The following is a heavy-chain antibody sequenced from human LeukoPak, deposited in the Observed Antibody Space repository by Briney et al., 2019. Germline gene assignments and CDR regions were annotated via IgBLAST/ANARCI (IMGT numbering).Heavy chain of an antibody. D-gene: IGHD2-15*01. CDR2: INHSGST. J-gene: IGHJ5*02. V-gene: IGHV4-39*07. CDR3: ARVVVRWFDP. Sequence: PSETLSLTCTVSGGSITSGTSYWGWIRQPPGKGLEWIGEINHSGSTNYNPSLKSRVTISVDTSKNQFSLKLSSVTAADTAVYYCARVVVRWFDPWGQGTLVTVSS. CDR1: GGSITSGTSY.